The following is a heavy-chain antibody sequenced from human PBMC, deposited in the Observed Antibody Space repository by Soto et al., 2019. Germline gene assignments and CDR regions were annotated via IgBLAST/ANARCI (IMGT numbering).Heavy chain of an antibody. CDR3: ARSLDYYFDY. V-gene: IGHV3-23*01. J-gene: IGHJ4*02. CDR2: ISGSGDNT. CDR1: GFTFSSHA. Sequence: GGSLRLSCAASGFTFSSHAMSWVRQAPGKGLEWVSSISGSGDNTFYEDSVKGRFTVSRDNSKNTLYLQMNSLRAEDTAVYYCARSLDYYFDYCGQGTLVTVSS.